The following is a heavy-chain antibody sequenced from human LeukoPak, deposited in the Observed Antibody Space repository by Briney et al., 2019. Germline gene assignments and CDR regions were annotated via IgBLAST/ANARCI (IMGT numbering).Heavy chain of an antibody. CDR2: LHSGGTT. J-gene: IGHJ3*02. Sequence: GGSLRLSCAASGLTVSDNYMSWVRHLPGKGLEWISVLHSGGTTKYADSVKGRFTISRDESNNTLFLQMDNPGVEDTAVYYCAREGQRGIYALDIWGQGTLVTVSS. CDR1: GLTVSDNY. D-gene: IGHD3-10*01. V-gene: IGHV3-66*01. CDR3: AREGQRGIYALDI.